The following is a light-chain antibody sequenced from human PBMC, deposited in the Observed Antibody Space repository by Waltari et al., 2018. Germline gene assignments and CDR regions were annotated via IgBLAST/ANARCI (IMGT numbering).Light chain of an antibody. CDR3: QSADSTGTSVL. CDR1: ALATQY. J-gene: IGLJ2*01. Sequence: SYELIQPPSVSVSPGQMARITCSGAALATQYAFWYRQKPGQAPLLVMYNFNERPSGIPGRFSGSVSGTTATLTISRVQAEDEADYYCQSADSTGTSVLFGGGTKLTVL. V-gene: IGLV3-25*03. CDR2: NFN.